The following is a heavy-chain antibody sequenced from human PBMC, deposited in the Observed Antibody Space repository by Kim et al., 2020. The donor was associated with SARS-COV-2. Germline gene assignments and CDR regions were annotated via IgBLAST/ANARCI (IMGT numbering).Heavy chain of an antibody. CDR1: GGSISSCA. D-gene: IGHD1-1*01. Sequence: SVKVSCKTSGGSISSCAITWLRQAPGQGLEWMGSIIPIVGTPNYAQKFQDRVTITADISARTVYMDLSSLTSEDTAVYYCAADLRVGATAIFYFDYWGQGSLITVSS. V-gene: IGHV1-69*04. J-gene: IGHJ4*02. CDR3: AADLRVGATAIFYFDY. CDR2: IIPIVGTP.